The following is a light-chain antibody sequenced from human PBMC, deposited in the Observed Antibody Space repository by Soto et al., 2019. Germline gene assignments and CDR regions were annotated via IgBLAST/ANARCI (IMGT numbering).Light chain of an antibody. Sequence: ETVLTQSPATLSLSPGERATLSCRASQSGHTYLAWYQQNAGQAPGLLIYDASNRATGIPARFSGSGSGTDFTLTISSLEPEDCAVYYWQQRSNWPPYTFGQGTKLEIK. CDR1: QSGHTY. CDR2: DAS. V-gene: IGKV3-11*01. J-gene: IGKJ2*01. CDR3: QQRSNWPPYT.